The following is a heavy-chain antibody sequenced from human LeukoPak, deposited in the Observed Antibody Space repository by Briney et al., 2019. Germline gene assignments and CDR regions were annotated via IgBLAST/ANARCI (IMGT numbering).Heavy chain of an antibody. D-gene: IGHD1-26*01. CDR2: ISGSGGST. CDR3: ARSTGSYSNPLDY. J-gene: IGHJ4*02. V-gene: IGHV3-23*01. CDR1: GFTFSSYA. Sequence: GGSPRLSCAASGFTFSSYAMSWVRQAPGKGLEWVSAISGSGGSTYYADSVKGRFTISRDNAKNSLYLQMNSLRAEDTAVYYCARSTGSYSNPLDYWGQGTLVTVSS.